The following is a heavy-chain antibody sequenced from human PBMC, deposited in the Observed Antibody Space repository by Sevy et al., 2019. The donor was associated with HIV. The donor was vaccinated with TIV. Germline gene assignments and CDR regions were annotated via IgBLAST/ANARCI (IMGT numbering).Heavy chain of an antibody. CDR1: GFTFSSYG. CDR2: ISYDGSNK. V-gene: IGHV3-30*18. CDR3: AKGPVLEQGGPVYDFWSNYYYYGMDV. D-gene: IGHD3-3*01. Sequence: GGSLRLSCAASGFTFSSYGMHWVRQAPGKGLEWVAVISYDGSNKYYADSVKGRFTISRDNSKNTLYRQMNSLRAEDTAVYYCAKGPVLEQGGPVYDFWSNYYYYGMDVWGQGTTVTVSS. J-gene: IGHJ6*02.